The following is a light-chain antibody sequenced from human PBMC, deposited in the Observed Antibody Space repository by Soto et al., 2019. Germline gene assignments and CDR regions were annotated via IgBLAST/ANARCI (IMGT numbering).Light chain of an antibody. CDR1: QSIRGY. CDR2: DAS. Sequence: DIVLTQSPATLSLSPGERATLSCRASQSIRGYLAWYQQKPGQAPRRLIYDASYRATGLPARISGSGSGTDFTLTISSLEPEDFAVYYCQQRSDLPLTFGGGTKVEIK. J-gene: IGKJ4*01. V-gene: IGKV3-11*01. CDR3: QQRSDLPLT.